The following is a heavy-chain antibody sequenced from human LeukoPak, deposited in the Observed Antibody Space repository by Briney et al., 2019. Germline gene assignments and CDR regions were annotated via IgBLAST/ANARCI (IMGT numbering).Heavy chain of an antibody. V-gene: IGHV1-2*02. CDR1: GYTFTCTGFY. J-gene: IGHJ4*01. CDR3: ARLRGSGAYTFYYSPFEY. D-gene: IGHD4-17*01. CDR2: VNPNSGAT. Sequence: ASVKVSCKASGYTFTCTGFYIHWVRRAPGQGLEWMGWVNPNSGATTYAQNFRGRVTLTRDTSTATSYMELTGLQSGDTAIYFCARLRGSGAYTFYYSPFEYWGQGTLVTVSS.